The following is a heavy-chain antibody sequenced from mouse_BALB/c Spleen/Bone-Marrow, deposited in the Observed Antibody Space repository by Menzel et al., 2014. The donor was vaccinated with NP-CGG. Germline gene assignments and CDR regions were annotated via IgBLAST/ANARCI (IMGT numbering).Heavy chain of an antibody. CDR2: IGYSGST. J-gene: IGHJ2*01. Sequence: VQLKDSGPGLVKPSQSLSLTCTVTGYSITSDYAWNWIRQFPGNKLEWMGYIGYSGSTSYNPSLKSRISITRDTSKNQFYQQLNSVTTEDTATYYCARGRDYFDYWGQGTPLTVSS. CDR3: ARGRDYFDY. CDR1: GYSITSDYA. V-gene: IGHV3-2*02.